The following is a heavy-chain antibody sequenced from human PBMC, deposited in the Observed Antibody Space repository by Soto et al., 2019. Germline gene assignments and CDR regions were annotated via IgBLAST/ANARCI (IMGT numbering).Heavy chain of an antibody. CDR2: IWNDGSEK. V-gene: IGHV3-33*01. CDR1: GLTFSLYG. J-gene: IGHJ4*02. Sequence: PGGSLRLSCAASGLTFSLYGMHWVRQAPGKGLEWVAVIWNDGSEKNYADSVKGRFTLSGDSSKNTLYLEMNSLRVEDTAVYYCARVGHNGYDLDFDYWGQGTLVTVSS. CDR3: ARVGHNGYDLDFDY. D-gene: IGHD5-12*01.